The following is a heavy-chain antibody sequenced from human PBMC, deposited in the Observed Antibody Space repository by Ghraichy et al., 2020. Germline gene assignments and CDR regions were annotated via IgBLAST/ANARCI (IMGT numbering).Heavy chain of an antibody. V-gene: IGHV3-23*01. CDR3: AKDFMAGTPGDAFDI. D-gene: IGHD1-1*01. CDR1: GFTFSSYA. J-gene: IGHJ3*02. Sequence: SLNISCAASGFTFSSYAMSWVRQAPGKGLEWVSAISGSGGSTYYADSVKGRFTISRDNSKNTLYLQMNSLRAEDTAVYYCAKDFMAGTPGDAFDIWGQGTMVTVSS. CDR2: ISGSGGST.